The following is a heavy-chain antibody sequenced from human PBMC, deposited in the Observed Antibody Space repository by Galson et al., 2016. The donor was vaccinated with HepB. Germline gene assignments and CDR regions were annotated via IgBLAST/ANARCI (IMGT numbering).Heavy chain of an antibody. CDR3: AKDLWTGQQLAYSFDY. CDR2: ISHNGVGT. Sequence: SLRLSCAASEFTFSSYAMSWVRQAPEKGLEWVSCISHNGVGTFYADSVKGRFTISRDNSKNTVYLQMNSLGAEDTAVYYCAKDLWTGQQLAYSFDYWSQGTLVTVSS. D-gene: IGHD6-13*01. V-gene: IGHV3-23*01. J-gene: IGHJ4*02. CDR1: EFTFSSYA.